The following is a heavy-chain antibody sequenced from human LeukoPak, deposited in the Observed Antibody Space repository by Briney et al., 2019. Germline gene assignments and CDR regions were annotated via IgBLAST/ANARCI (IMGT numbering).Heavy chain of an antibody. Sequence: PSETLSLTCTVSGGSLSSSSYYWGWLRQPPGKGLEWIGSIYYSGSTYYNPSLKSRVTISRDTSKNQFSLKLSSVTAADTAVYYCARELAYWGQGTLVTVSS. CDR3: ARELAY. CDR2: IYYSGST. CDR1: GGSLSSSSYY. J-gene: IGHJ4*02. D-gene: IGHD2-21*01. V-gene: IGHV4-39*07.